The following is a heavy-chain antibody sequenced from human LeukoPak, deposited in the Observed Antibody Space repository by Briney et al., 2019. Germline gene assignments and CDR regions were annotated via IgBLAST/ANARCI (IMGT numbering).Heavy chain of an antibody. CDR3: TRGSFCGYSYGLPPDY. V-gene: IGHV3-21*01. D-gene: IGHD5-18*01. CDR1: GFTFSDYS. J-gene: IGHJ4*02. Sequence: PGGSLRLSCAASGFTFSDYSMNWVRQAPGKGLEWVSSISSSSSYYADSVKGRFTISRDNAKNSLYLQMNSLRAEDTAVYYCTRGSFCGYSYGLPPDYWGQGALVTVSS. CDR2: ISSSSS.